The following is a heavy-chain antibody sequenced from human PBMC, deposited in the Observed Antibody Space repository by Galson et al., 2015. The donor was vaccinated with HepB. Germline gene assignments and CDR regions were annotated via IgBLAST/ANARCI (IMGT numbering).Heavy chain of an antibody. V-gene: IGHV4-39*01. CDR2: VYFSGTT. CDR3: ARPRYCSSATCTAAFDY. Sequence: SETLSLTCSVSGGSINNYSYYWGWIRQPPGKGLDWVGNVYFSGTTSYNPSLKSRVTISVDPSKNQFSLELRSVTAADTAVYYCARPRYCSSATCTAAFDYWGQGTLVTVSS. J-gene: IGHJ4*02. D-gene: IGHD2-2*01. CDR1: GGSINNYSYY.